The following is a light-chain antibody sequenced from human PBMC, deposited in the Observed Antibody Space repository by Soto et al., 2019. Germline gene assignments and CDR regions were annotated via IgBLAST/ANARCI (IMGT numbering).Light chain of an antibody. Sequence: QSALTQPPSASGSLGQSVTISCTGTSSDVGGYNYVSWYQQHPGKAPKVMIYEVNKRPSGVPDRFSGSNSGNTASLTVSGLQAEDEADYYCHSYAGNNNWVFGGGTQLTVL. V-gene: IGLV2-8*01. CDR3: HSYAGNNNWV. J-gene: IGLJ3*02. CDR2: EVN. CDR1: SSDVGGYNY.